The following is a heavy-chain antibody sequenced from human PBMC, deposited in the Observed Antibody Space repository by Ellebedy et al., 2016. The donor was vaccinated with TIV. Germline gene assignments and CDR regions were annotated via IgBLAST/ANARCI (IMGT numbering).Heavy chain of an antibody. D-gene: IGHD3-10*01. V-gene: IGHV3-30*03. CDR2: ISYDGSNK. Sequence: GGSLRLXXAASGFTFSSYWMSWVRQAPGKGLEWVAVISYDGSNKYYADSVKGRFTISRDNSKNTLYLQMNSLRAEDTAVYYCARDIKNDYWGQGTLVTVSS. J-gene: IGHJ4*02. CDR3: ARDIKNDY. CDR1: GFTFSSYW.